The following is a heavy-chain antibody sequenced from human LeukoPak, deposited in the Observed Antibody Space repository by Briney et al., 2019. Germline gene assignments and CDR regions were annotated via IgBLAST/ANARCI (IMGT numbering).Heavy chain of an antibody. J-gene: IGHJ4*02. Sequence: SETLSLTCTVSGGSISSSSYYWGWIRQPPGKGLEWIGSIYYSGSTYYNPSLKSRVTISVDTSKNQFSLKLSSVTAADTAVYYCARQIAIPTGDFDYWGQGTLATVSS. CDR2: IYYSGST. CDR1: GGSISSSSYY. D-gene: IGHD2-21*01. V-gene: IGHV4-39*01. CDR3: ARQIAIPTGDFDY.